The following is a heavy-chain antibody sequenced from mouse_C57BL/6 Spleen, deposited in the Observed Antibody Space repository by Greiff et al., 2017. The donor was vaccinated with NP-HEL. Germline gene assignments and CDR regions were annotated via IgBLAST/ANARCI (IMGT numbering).Heavy chain of an antibody. CDR3: ARSIYYDYSYAMDY. D-gene: IGHD2-4*01. J-gene: IGHJ4*01. Sequence: VQLQQSGPELVKPGASVKLSCKASGYTFTSYDINWVKQRPGQGLEWIGWIYPRDGSTKYNEKLKGKATLTVDTSSSTAYMELHSLTSEDSAVYFCARSIYYDYSYAMDYWGQGTSVTVSS. CDR1: GYTFTSYD. V-gene: IGHV1-85*01. CDR2: IYPRDGST.